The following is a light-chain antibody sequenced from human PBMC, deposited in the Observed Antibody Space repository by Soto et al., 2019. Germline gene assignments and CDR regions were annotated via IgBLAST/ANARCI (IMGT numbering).Light chain of an antibody. CDR2: YDS. J-gene: IGLJ2*01. V-gene: IGLV3-21*01. CDR1: NVGSRS. Sequence: SYELTQPPSVSVAPGETARISCGGNNVGSRSDHWYQQKPGQAPFLVIYYDSDRPSGIPERFSGSNSGNTATLIISRVEAGDEADYYCQVWEATGDQVVFGGGTTLTVL. CDR3: QVWEATGDQVV.